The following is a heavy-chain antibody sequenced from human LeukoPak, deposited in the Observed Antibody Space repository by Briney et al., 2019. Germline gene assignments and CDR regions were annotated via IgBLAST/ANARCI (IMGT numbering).Heavy chain of an antibody. D-gene: IGHD3-10*01. Sequence: AGGSLRLSCATSGFTFSSIWMSWVRQAPGKGLEWVANIKQDGSEKYYVDSVKGRFTISRDNAKNSLYLQMNSLRAEDTAVYYCARITDYYGMDVWGQGTTVTVSS. J-gene: IGHJ6*02. CDR1: GFTFSSIW. CDR3: ARITDYYGMDV. CDR2: IKQDGSEK. V-gene: IGHV3-7*05.